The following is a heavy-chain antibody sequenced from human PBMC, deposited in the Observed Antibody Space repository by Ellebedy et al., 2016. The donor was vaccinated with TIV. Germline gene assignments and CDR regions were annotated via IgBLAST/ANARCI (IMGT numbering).Heavy chain of an antibody. CDR3: ARGAMAMS. V-gene: IGHV1-18*01. D-gene: IGHD5-24*01. J-gene: IGHJ5*02. Sequence: AASVKVSCKASGYSFTSHGISWVRQAPGQGLQWMGWVTAHNRDTYYAQNFQGRVTFTTYTSSRTAYMEQRNLRSDGTGVYYLARGAMAMSWGQGTLVTVSS. CDR1: GYSFTSHG. CDR2: VTAHNRDT.